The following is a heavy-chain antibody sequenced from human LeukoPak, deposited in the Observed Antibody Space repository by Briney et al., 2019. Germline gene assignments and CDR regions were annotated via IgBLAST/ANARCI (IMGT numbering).Heavy chain of an antibody. Sequence: GGSLRLSCAASGFTFSSYWMHWVRQAAGKGLVWVSRINSDGSSTSYADSVKGRFTISRDNAKNTLYLQMNSLRAEDTAVYYCARAKISYSSSSAVDPWGQGTLVTVSS. J-gene: IGHJ5*02. CDR3: ARAKISYSSSSAVDP. CDR2: INSDGSST. V-gene: IGHV3-74*01. D-gene: IGHD6-6*01. CDR1: GFTFSSYW.